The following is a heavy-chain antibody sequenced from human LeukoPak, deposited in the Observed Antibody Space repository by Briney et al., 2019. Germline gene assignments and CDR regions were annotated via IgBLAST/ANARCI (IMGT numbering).Heavy chain of an antibody. D-gene: IGHD3-22*01. CDR3: AREEYYYDSSGYNDY. CDR2: ISYDGSNK. V-gene: IGHV3-30*04. Sequence: GGSLRLSCAASGFTFSSYAMHWVRQAPGKGLEWVAVISYDGSNKYYADSVKGRFTISRDNSKNTLYLQMNSLRAEDTAVYYCAREEYYYDSSGYNDYWGQGTLVTVSS. J-gene: IGHJ4*02. CDR1: GFTFSSYA.